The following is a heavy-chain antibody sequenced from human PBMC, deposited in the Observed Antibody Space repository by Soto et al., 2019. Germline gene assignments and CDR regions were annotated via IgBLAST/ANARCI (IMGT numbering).Heavy chain of an antibody. CDR1: GEALGSGQSY. J-gene: IGHJ6*02. CDR2: TFVTGAT. D-gene: IGHD3-10*01. Sequence: QVQLQESGPGLVKSSETLSLICFVSGEALGSGQSYWNWIRQAPGKGLEWIGHTFVTGATKYSASLKSRVTMSLDTSKSQISLTRTSVTAADSATYFCARGRSDSAGSSFGRRMDVWGQGTTVTVSS. V-gene: IGHV4-61*01. CDR3: ARGRSDSAGSSFGRRMDV.